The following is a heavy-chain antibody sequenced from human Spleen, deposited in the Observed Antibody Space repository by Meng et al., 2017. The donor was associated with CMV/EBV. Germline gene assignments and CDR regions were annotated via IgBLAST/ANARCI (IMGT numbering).Heavy chain of an antibody. V-gene: IGHV4-34*01. D-gene: IGHD2-15*01. CDR2: IYYSGST. CDR1: GGSFSGYY. Sequence: QVQLQQWGAGLLKLSETLSLTCAVYGGSFSGYYWSWIRQPPGKGLEWIGSIYYSGSTYYNPSLKSRVTISVDTSKNQFSLKLSSVTAADTAVYYCARVSTTRAYDYWGQGTLVTVAS. J-gene: IGHJ4*02. CDR3: ARVSTTRAYDY.